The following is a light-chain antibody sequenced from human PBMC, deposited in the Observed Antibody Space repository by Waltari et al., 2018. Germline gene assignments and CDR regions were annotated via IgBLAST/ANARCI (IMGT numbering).Light chain of an antibody. CDR2: EVS. V-gene: IGLV2-8*01. CDR3: SSYADNTLV. Sequence: QSALTQPPSASGSPGQSVTISCTGTSSDHVSWFQHPPGKAPKLMIYEVSKRPSGVPDRFSGSKSGNTASLTVSGLQADDEAHYYCSSYADNTLVFGGGTKLTVL. J-gene: IGLJ3*02. CDR1: SSDH.